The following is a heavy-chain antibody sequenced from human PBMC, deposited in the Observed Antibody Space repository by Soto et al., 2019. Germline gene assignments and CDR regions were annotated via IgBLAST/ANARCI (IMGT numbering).Heavy chain of an antibody. D-gene: IGHD3-3*01. J-gene: IGHJ4*02. CDR2: IKSKTDGGTT. CDR3: TTSPEYYDFWSGYYY. CDR1: SVSNAW. Sequence: SVSNAWMNWVRQAPGKGLEWVGRIKSKTDGGTTDYAAPVKGRFTISRDDSKNTLYLQMNSLKTEYTAVYYCTTSPEYYDFWSGYYYWGQGTLVTVSS. V-gene: IGHV3-15*07.